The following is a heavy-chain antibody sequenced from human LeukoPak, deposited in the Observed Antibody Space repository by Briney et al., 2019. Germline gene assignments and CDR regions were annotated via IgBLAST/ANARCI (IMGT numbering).Heavy chain of an antibody. CDR1: GFTVSSNS. CDR3: ARRAGAYSHPYDY. D-gene: IGHD4/OR15-4a*01. J-gene: IGHJ4*02. Sequence: VGSLRLSCTVSGFTVSSNSMSWVRQAPGKGLEWVSFIYSDNTHYSDSVKGRFTISRDNSKNTLYLQMNSLRAEDTAVYYCARRAGAYSHPYDYWGQGTLVTVSS. CDR2: IYSDNT. V-gene: IGHV3-53*01.